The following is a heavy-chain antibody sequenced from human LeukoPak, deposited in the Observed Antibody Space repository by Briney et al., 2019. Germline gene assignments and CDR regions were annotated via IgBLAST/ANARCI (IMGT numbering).Heavy chain of an antibody. D-gene: IGHD6-6*01. CDR2: IYDSGST. J-gene: IGHJ4*02. CDR1: GGSTSNYY. CDR3: ALYSSTSDY. Sequence: SETLSLTCTVSGGSTSNYYWSWIRQPPGKGREWIGFIYDSGSTYYNPSLKSRVTISVDTSKNQFSLKLSSVTAADTAMYYCALYSSTSDYWGQGTLVTVSS. V-gene: IGHV4-59*01.